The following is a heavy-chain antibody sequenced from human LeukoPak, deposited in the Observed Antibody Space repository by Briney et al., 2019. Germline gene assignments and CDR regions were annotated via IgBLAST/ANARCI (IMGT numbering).Heavy chain of an antibody. J-gene: IGHJ1*01. CDR2: IYYSGIT. CDR3: ARDGESSSPEH. Sequence: ASETLSLTWTLFGGSISSYYWSWIRQPPGEGLEWIGYIYYSGITNYNPSLKCRVTISVDTSKNQFSLKLSSVTAADTAVYYCARDGESSSPEHWGQGTLVTVSS. CDR1: GGSISSYY. D-gene: IGHD6-6*01. V-gene: IGHV4-59*01.